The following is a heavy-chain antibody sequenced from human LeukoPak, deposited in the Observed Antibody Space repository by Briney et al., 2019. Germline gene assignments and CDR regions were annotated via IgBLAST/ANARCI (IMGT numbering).Heavy chain of an antibody. CDR1: GGSFSGYY. CDR2: INHSGST. V-gene: IGHV4-34*01. CDR3: ARGWGYCSSTSCYKIRYYYYGMDV. D-gene: IGHD2-2*02. Sequence: SETLSLTCAVYGGSFSGYYWSWIRQPPGKGLEWIGEINHSGSTNYNPSLKSRVTISVDTSKNQFSLKLSSVTAADTAVYYCARGWGYCSSTSCYKIRYYYYGMDVWGQGTTVTVSS. J-gene: IGHJ6*02.